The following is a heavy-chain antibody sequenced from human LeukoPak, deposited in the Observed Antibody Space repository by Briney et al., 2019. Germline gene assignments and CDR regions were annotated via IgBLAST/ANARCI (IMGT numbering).Heavy chain of an antibody. J-gene: IGHJ4*02. CDR3: TRDREQQPTYDY. D-gene: IGHD6-13*01. Sequence: PGGSLRLSCAASGFTFSRYWMHWVRQAPGKGLVWVSRINSDGSSISYADSVKGRFTISRDNAKDTLYLQMNSLRAEDTAVYYCTRDREQQPTYDYWGQGTLVTVSS. V-gene: IGHV3-74*01. CDR1: GFTFSRYW. CDR2: INSDGSSI.